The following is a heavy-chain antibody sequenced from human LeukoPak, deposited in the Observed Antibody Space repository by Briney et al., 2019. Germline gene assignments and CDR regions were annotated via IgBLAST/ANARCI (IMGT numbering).Heavy chain of an antibody. CDR3: ARVRRLVTAMTPYFDH. J-gene: IGHJ4*02. V-gene: IGHV4-59*01. D-gene: IGHD4-23*01. Sequence: PSETLSLTCTVSGGSISSYYWGWIRQTPGKGLEWIGYIYYSGSTNYNPSLKSRVTISVDTSKNQFSLRLSSVTAADTAVYYCARVRRLVTAMTPYFDHWGQGTQVTVSS. CDR2: IYYSGST. CDR1: GGSISSYY.